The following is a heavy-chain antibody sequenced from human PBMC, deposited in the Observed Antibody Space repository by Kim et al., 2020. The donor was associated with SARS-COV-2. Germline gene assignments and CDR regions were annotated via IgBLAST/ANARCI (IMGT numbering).Heavy chain of an antibody. CDR2: RI. J-gene: IGHJ6*02. V-gene: IGHV3-9*01. CDR3: VKDTTPGGADV. Sequence: RIDYSDSVKGRFTISRDNAKNSLYLQMTSLKAEDSAFDYCVKDTTPGGADVWGQGTTVTVSS. D-gene: IGHD3-16*01.